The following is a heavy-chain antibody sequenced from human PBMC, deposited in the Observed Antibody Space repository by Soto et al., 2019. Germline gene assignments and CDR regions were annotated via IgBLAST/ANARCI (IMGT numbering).Heavy chain of an antibody. CDR1: GYTFTSYY. V-gene: IGHV1-46*03. Sequence: ASVKVSCKASGYTFTSYYMHWVRQAPGQGLEWMGIINPSGGSTSYAQKFQGRVTMTRDTSTSTVYMELSSLRSEDTAVYYCARDPEYYDYVWGSYQPYFDYWGQGTLVTVSS. CDR2: INPSGGST. D-gene: IGHD3-16*02. CDR3: ARDPEYYDYVWGSYQPYFDY. J-gene: IGHJ4*02.